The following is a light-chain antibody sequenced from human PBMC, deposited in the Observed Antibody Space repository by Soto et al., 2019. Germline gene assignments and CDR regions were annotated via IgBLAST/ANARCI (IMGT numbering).Light chain of an antibody. J-gene: IGKJ1*01. Sequence: SQMTQSPSTLSASVGDTVTITCRASQTISVSLAWYRQKPGKAPNLLIYDASTLQEGVPSRFSGSGSGTEFTLTVTRLQPDDFATYFCQQYDKYSTFGHGTKWIS. CDR1: QTISVS. CDR2: DAS. V-gene: IGKV1-5*01. CDR3: QQYDKYST.